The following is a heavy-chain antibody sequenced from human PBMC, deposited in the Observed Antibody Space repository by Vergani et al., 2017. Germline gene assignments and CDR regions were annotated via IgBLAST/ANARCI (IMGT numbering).Heavy chain of an antibody. Sequence: EVQLVKPGGALVQPGGSLRLSCIGSGIIFSDYWMSWVRQAPGKGLEFVANIHMDGSAENYVDSLMGRFTIYRDNAKNSVILQMNNLRAEDTAIYYCARDIPGGLSDFDYWGQGTLVTVSS. CDR1: GIIFSDYW. J-gene: IGHJ4*02. D-gene: IGHD2/OR15-2a*01. V-gene: IGHV3-7*01. CDR2: IHMDGSAE. CDR3: ARDIPGGLSDFDY.